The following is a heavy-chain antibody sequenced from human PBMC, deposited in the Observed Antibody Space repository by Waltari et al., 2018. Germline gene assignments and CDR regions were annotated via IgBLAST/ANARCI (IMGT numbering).Heavy chain of an antibody. CDR1: GFTFSDYW. J-gene: IGHJ5*02. Sequence: EVQLVESGGGLVQPGGSLRRSCEGSGFTFSDYWMSWVHQAPGKGLEWVANIKQDGSEKDYVDSVKGRFTISRDNAKKLLYLQMNSLRGEDTAVYYCTRDEAWGQGTLVTVSS. V-gene: IGHV3-7*01. CDR3: TRDEA. CDR2: IKQDGSEK.